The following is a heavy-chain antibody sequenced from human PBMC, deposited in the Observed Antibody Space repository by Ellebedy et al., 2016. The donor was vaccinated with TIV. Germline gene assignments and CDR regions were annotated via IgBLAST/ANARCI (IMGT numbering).Heavy chain of an antibody. CDR2: ISSSSSTI. CDR1: GFTFSSYS. CDR3: ARDPIDYYDSSGYAPVDY. D-gene: IGHD3-22*01. J-gene: IGHJ4*02. Sequence: GESLKISCAASGFTFSSYSMNWVRQAPGKGLEWVSYISSSSSTIYYADSVKGRFTISRDNAKNSLYLQMNSLRDEDTAVYYCARDPIDYYDSSGYAPVDYWGQGTLVTVSS. V-gene: IGHV3-48*02.